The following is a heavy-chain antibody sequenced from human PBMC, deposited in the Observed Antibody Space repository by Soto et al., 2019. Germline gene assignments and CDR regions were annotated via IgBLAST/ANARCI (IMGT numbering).Heavy chain of an antibody. Sequence: QVQLVESGGGLVKPGGSLRLSCAASGFTFSDYYMSWIRQAPGKGLEWVSYISSSGSTIYYADSVKGRFTISRDNAKNSLYLQINSLRGEDTAVDYCARDNASAGEQLFRGGRTSSKKYYYMDVWGKGTTVTVSS. CDR2: ISSSGSTI. J-gene: IGHJ6*03. V-gene: IGHV3-11*01. CDR1: GFTFSDYY. CDR3: ARDNASAGEQLFRGGRTSSKKYYYMDV. D-gene: IGHD6-13*01.